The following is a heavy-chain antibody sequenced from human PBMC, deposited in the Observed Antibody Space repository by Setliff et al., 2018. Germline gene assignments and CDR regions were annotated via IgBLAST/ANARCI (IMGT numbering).Heavy chain of an antibody. V-gene: IGHV3-11*04. CDR3: ASDIGGDYRWTFDY. CDR1: GFTFSDYY. J-gene: IGHJ4*02. Sequence: LRLSCAASGFTFSDYYMSWIRQAPGKGLEWVSYISSSGSTIYYADSVKGRFTISRDNAKNSLYLQMNSLRAEDTAVYYCASDIGGDYRWTFDYWGQGTLVTVSS. CDR2: ISSSGSTI. D-gene: IGHD4-17*01.